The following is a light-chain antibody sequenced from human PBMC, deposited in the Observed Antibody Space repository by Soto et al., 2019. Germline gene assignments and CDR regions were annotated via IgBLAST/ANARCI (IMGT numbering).Light chain of an antibody. Sequence: QSALTKHASVSGYHGQSITISCTGTSRDVGYYTYASWYQQHPGKAPELMSYDVSPRPSGVSNGASGSKSGNTASLTISGLQSEGEADYYCSSSTSRSTPVFGGGTQLTVL. CDR2: DVS. CDR3: SSSTSRSTPV. J-gene: IGLJ2*01. CDR1: SRDVGYYTY. V-gene: IGLV2-14*01.